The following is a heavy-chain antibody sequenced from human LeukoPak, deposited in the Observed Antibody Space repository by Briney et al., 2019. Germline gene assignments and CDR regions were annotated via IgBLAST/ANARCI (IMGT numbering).Heavy chain of an antibody. J-gene: IGHJ5*02. CDR3: ARDRYCSGGSCYLGWFDP. Sequence: PSETLSLTCAVYGGSFSGYYWSWIRQPPGKGLEWIGEINHSRSTNYNPSLKSRVTISVDASKNLFALKLSSVTAADTAVYYCARDRYCSGGSCYLGWFDPWGQGTLVTVSS. CDR2: INHSRST. V-gene: IGHV4-34*01. D-gene: IGHD2-15*01. CDR1: GGSFSGYY.